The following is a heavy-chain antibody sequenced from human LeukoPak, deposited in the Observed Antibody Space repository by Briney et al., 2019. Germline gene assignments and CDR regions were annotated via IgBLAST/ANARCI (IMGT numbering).Heavy chain of an antibody. Sequence: SQTLPLTCTVSGGSISSVNYYWSWIRQPAGKGLEWIGRIYSSGSINYNPSLKSRVTISVDTSKNQFSLKLTSVTAADTAVYYCARDLRHYDFWSGYYTDAFDIWGQGTMVTVSS. D-gene: IGHD3-3*01. CDR3: ARDLRHYDFWSGYYTDAFDI. V-gene: IGHV4-61*02. CDR2: IYSSGSI. J-gene: IGHJ3*02. CDR1: GGSISSVNYY.